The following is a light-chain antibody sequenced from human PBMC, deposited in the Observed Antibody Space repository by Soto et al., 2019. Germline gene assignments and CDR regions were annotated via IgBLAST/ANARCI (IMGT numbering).Light chain of an antibody. CDR1: QDISNY. CDR2: EVS. V-gene: IGKV1-27*01. J-gene: IGKJ1*01. Sequence: DIQMTQSPSSLSASVGDRVTVTCRATQDISNYLAWYQQKPGRGPKLLIYEVSTLQSGVPSRFSGSASGTDFTLTISSLQPEDVATYYCQKYDSAPWTFGQGIKVEIK. CDR3: QKYDSAPWT.